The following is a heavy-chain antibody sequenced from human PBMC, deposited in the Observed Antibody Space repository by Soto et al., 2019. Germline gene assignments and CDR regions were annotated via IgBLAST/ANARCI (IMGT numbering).Heavy chain of an antibody. CDR1: GFSLTTSGVG. V-gene: IGHV2-5*02. D-gene: IGHD3-10*01. J-gene: IGHJ4*02. CDR3: AHHPYYGLGSYSFDY. CDR2: IYWDDDK. Sequence: SGPTLVNPTQTVTLTCTVSGFSLTTSGVGVGWIRQPPGKALGWLAVIYWDDDKRYSSSLKSRLTITKDTSKNQVVLTMTNMDPVDTATYYCAHHPYYGLGSYSFDYWGQGTLVTVSS.